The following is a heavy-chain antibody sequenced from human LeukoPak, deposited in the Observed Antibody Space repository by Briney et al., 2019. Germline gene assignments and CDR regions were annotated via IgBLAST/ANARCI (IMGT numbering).Heavy chain of an antibody. CDR2: IILTLRRS. CDR1: GGTFSSYT. Sequence: VASVKVSRKAAGGTFSSYTITWERQAPGQGLEWMGRIILTLRRSNHAQWFQGRVTNTADCSTTTAYVELSSLGSEDTAMYYCAIGILDLGYCSSTSCSGGYYYYYMDVWGKGTTVTVSS. V-gene: IGHV1-69*02. J-gene: IGHJ6*03. D-gene: IGHD2-2*01. CDR3: AIGILDLGYCSSTSCSGGYYYYYMDV.